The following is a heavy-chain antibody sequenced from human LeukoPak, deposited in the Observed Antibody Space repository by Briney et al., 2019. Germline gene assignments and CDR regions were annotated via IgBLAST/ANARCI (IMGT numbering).Heavy chain of an antibody. CDR2: ITGGGDTT. D-gene: IGHD2-15*01. J-gene: IGHJ4*02. CDR1: GFTFSSYA. V-gene: IGHV3-23*01. Sequence: GGSLRLSCAASGFTFSSYAMTWVRQAPGKGLEWVSSITGGGDTTKYEASVRGRFTISRDNSTNTLSLQTNSLRAEDTAVYYCAKQRSEVVVAYTNYWGQGTLVTVSS. CDR3: AKQRSEVVVAYTNY.